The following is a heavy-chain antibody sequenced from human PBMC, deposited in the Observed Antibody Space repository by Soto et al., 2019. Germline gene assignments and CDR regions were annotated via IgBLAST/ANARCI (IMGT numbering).Heavy chain of an antibody. J-gene: IGHJ3*01. V-gene: IGHV3-66*01. CDR1: GFTVSSNY. CDR2: INSGGRT. CDR3: SRDGYCYGSSGERLREAFDV. Sequence: EVQLVESGGNLVRPGGSLRLSCAASGFTVSSNYMSWVRQAPGKGLEWVSLINSGGRTYYPDSIRDRFTISRDTARNTIDLQVDSLRAEDTAVYYCSRDGYCYGSSGERLREAFDVWGQGTMVIVSS. D-gene: IGHD3-22*01.